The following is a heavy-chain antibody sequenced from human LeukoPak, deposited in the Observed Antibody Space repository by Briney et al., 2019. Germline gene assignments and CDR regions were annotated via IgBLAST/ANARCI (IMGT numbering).Heavy chain of an antibody. D-gene: IGHD3-10*01. V-gene: IGHV4-39*07. CDR3: ARSDGYGLVGI. CDR1: GGSISSGSNY. Sequence: PSQTLSLTCNVSGGSISSGSNYWGWIRQPPGKTLEWIGSIYSSGSTYYNPSLKSRVIILIETSKNHFSLTLSSVTAADTAVYYCARSDGYGLVGIWGQGTMVTVSS. CDR2: IYSSGST. J-gene: IGHJ3*02.